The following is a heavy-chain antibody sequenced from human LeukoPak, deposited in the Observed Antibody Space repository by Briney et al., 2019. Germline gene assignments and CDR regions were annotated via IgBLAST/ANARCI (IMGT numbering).Heavy chain of an antibody. CDR1: GGSISSSSYY. CDR2: IYYSGST. J-gene: IGHJ3*02. V-gene: IGHV4-39*01. CDR3: ARHPFRWFGVRGYAFDI. Sequence: SETLSLTCTVSGGSISSSSYYWGWIRQPPGKGLEWIGSIYYSGSTYYNPSLKSRVTISVDTSKNQFSLKLSSVIAADTAVYYCARHPFRWFGVRGYAFDIWGQGTMVTVSS. D-gene: IGHD3-10*01.